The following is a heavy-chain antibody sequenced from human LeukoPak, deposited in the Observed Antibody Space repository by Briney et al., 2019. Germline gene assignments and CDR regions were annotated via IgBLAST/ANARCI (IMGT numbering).Heavy chain of an antibody. CDR3: ARDRARGDYYDSSGYLMRYFDY. CDR2: INHSGST. CDR1: GGSFSGYY. J-gene: IGHJ4*02. D-gene: IGHD3-22*01. V-gene: IGHV4-34*01. Sequence: PSETLSLTCAVYGGSFSGYYWSWIRQPPGKGLEWIGEINHSGSTNYNPSLKSRVTISVDTSKNQFSLKLSSVTAADTAVYYCARDRARGDYYDSSGYLMRYFDYWGQGTLVTVSS.